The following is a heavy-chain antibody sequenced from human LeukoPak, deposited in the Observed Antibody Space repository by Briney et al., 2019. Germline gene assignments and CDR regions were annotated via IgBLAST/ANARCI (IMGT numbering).Heavy chain of an antibody. CDR1: GYTFTGYY. V-gene: IGHV1-2*02. D-gene: IGHD3-22*01. Sequence: ASVKVACKASGYTFTGYYMHWVRQAPGQGPEWMGWINPNSGGTSYALKFQGRVTMTSDTSISTAYMDLSRLRSDDMAVYYCARGSHYDSSGYSGVRLFDYWGQGTLVTVSS. CDR3: ARGSHYDSSGYSGVRLFDY. J-gene: IGHJ4*02. CDR2: INPNSGGT.